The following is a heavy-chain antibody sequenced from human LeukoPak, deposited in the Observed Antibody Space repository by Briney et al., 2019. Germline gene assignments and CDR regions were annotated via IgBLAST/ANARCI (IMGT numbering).Heavy chain of an antibody. Sequence: ASVKVSCKASGYTFTSYGISWVRQAPGQGLECMGGISAYNGNTNYAQKLQGRVTMTTDTSTSTDYMALRSMRSDDTAVYYCARGGIPEPFDYWGQGNLVTVSS. J-gene: IGHJ4*02. D-gene: IGHD1-14*01. CDR3: ARGGIPEPFDY. CDR1: GYTFTSYG. CDR2: ISAYNGNT. V-gene: IGHV1-18*01.